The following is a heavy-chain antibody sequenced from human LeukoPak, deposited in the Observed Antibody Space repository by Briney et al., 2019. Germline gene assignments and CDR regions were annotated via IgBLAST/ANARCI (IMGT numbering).Heavy chain of an antibody. CDR2: NDPNGGGT. D-gene: IGHD1-26*01. CDR3: AHGCGSYGDG. V-gene: IGHV1-2*06. J-gene: IGHJ3*01. Sequence: ASVKVSCKVSGYTFTGYYMHWVRQAPGQGLEWMGRNDPNGGGTNYAQKFQGRVTMARDTSISTSYMELTELRSDDTAAYYCAHGCGSYGDGWGQGTMVTVSS. CDR1: GYTFTGYY.